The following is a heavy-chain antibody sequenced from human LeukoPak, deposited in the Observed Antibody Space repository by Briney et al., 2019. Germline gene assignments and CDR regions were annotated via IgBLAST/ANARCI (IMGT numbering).Heavy chain of an antibody. D-gene: IGHD2-15*01. CDR1: GYTFTSHD. CDR3: ARVYCSVVVAATRGCYFDY. Sequence: ASVTVSCKASGYTFTSHDINWVRQAPGQGLEWMGWMYPNSGHTGYAQKFQGRVTMTRNTSINTAYMELSSLRSDDTAVYYCARVYCSVVVAATRGCYFDYWGQGTQVTVSS. J-gene: IGHJ4*02. V-gene: IGHV1-8*01. CDR2: MYPNSGHT.